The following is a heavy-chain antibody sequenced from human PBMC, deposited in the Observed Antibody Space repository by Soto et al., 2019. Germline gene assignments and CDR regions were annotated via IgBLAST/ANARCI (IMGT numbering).Heavy chain of an antibody. V-gene: IGHV3-30-3*01. J-gene: IGHJ2*01. Sequence: QVQLVKSGGGVVQPGRSLRLSCAASGFTFSSYAMHWVRQAPGKGLEWVAVISYDGSNKYYADSVKGRFTISRDNSKNTLYLQMHSVRAEDTAVYYCARDFDSSSLNGYFDLWGRGTLVTVSS. CDR2: ISYDGSNK. CDR1: GFTFSSYA. CDR3: ARDFDSSSLNGYFDL. D-gene: IGHD6-6*01.